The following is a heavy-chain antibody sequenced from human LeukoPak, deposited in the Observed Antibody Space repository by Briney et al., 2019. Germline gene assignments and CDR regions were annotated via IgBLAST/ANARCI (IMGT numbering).Heavy chain of an antibody. D-gene: IGHD5-12*01. Sequence: GGSLRLSCAASGFTFSDYYMSWIRQAPGKGLEGVSYISSSGSTIYYADSVKGRFTISRDNAKNSLYLQMNSLRAEDTAVYYCARGPVDSLTWFDPWGQGTLVTVSS. J-gene: IGHJ5*02. CDR3: ARGPVDSLTWFDP. CDR1: GFTFSDYY. V-gene: IGHV3-11*01. CDR2: ISSSGSTI.